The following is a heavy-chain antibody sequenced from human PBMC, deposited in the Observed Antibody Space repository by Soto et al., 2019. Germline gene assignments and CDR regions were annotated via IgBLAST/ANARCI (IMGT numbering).Heavy chain of an antibody. J-gene: IGHJ5*02. CDR2: ISSSSSTI. CDR3: ARGLLEGDYGRGYGWFDP. V-gene: IGHV3-48*02. D-gene: IGHD4-17*01. Sequence: PGGSLRLSCAASGFTFSSYSMNWVRQAPGKGLEWVSYISSSSSTIYYADSVKGRFTISRDNAKNSLYLQMNSLRDEDTAVYYCARGLLEGDYGRGYGWFDPWGQGTLVTVS. CDR1: GFTFSSYS.